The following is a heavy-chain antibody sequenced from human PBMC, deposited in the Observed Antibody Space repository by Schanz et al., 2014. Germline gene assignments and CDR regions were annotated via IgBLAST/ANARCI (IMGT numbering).Heavy chain of an antibody. CDR3: ARDLVSYHDFWSGQETGDRAFDL. CDR2: ISHDGNNK. CDR1: GFAFRSYA. V-gene: IGHV3-30-3*01. D-gene: IGHD3-3*01. J-gene: IGHJ3*01. Sequence: QAQLVESGGGVVQPGRSLRLSCAASGFAFRSYAMHWVRQAPGKGLEWAALISHDGNNKHYVDSVEGRFTISRDNSKNTLFLEMNSLRVEDTAVYYCARDLVSYHDFWSGQETGDRAFDLWGQGTMVTVSP.